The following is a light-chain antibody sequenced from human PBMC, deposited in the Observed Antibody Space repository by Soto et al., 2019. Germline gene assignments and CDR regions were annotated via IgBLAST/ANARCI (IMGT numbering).Light chain of an antibody. Sequence: EIVMTQSPPSLTVTPGEPASISCRSSQRLLHSNGNNFLDWYLQKPGQSPQLLIYLGFNRASGVPDRVSGSGAGTAFTLNISRVEAEDVGVYYCMQALQTPYTFGQGTKLDIK. CDR1: QRLLHSNGNNF. J-gene: IGKJ2*01. CDR3: MQALQTPYT. CDR2: LGF. V-gene: IGKV2-28*01.